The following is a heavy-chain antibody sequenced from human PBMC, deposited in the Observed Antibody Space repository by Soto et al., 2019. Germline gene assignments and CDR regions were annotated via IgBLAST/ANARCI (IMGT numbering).Heavy chain of an antibody. D-gene: IGHD4-17*01. CDR1: GFTFSSYA. J-gene: IGHJ2*01. Sequence: EVQLLESGGGLVQPGGSLRLSCAASGFTFSSYAMNWVRQAPGKGLEWVSVISGSGGSTYYADSVKGRFTISRDHSKKPLYLQMNSLRAEDTAVYYCAKRTVGWYFDLWGRGTLVTVSS. V-gene: IGHV3-23*01. CDR2: ISGSGGST. CDR3: AKRTVGWYFDL.